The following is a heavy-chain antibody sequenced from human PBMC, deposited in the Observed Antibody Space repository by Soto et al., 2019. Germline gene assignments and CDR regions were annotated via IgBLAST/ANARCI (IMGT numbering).Heavy chain of an antibody. CDR1: GGSINSGRSS. J-gene: IGHJ3*02. CDR2: IYYSGST. D-gene: IGHD3-22*01. CDR3: ARHASSGYRLAFDI. V-gene: IGHV4-61*01. Sequence: SETLSLTCSVSGGSINSGRSSWNWIRQSPGKGLEWIASIYYSGSTNYNPSLKSRVTISVDTSKNQFSLKLSSVTAADTAVYYCARHASSGYRLAFDIWGQGTMVTVSS.